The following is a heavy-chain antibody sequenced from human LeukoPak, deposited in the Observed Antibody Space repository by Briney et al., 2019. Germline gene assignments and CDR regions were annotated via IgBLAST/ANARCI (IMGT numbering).Heavy chain of an antibody. CDR1: GFTFSSYA. D-gene: IGHD4-17*01. CDR2: ISYDGSNK. V-gene: IGHV3-30*04. CDR3: ARDLREDYDPDY. J-gene: IGHJ4*02. Sequence: PGGSLRLSCAASGFTFSSYAMHWVRQAPGKGLEWVAVISYDGSNKYYADSVKGRFTISRDNSKNTLYLQMNSLRAEDTAVYYCARDLREDYDPDYWGQGTLVTVSS.